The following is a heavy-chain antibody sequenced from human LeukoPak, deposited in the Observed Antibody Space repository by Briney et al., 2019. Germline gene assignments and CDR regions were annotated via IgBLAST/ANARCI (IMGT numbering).Heavy chain of an antibody. CDR1: GYTFTSYD. J-gene: IGHJ6*03. D-gene: IGHD3-10*01. Sequence: ASVKVSCKASGYTFTSYDINWVRQATGQGLEWMGWMNPNSGGTNYAQKFQGRVTMTRDTSISTAYMELSRLRSDDTAVYYCARVKDRISMVRGVLSPQNYYYYYMDVWGKGTTVTVSS. V-gene: IGHV1-2*02. CDR3: ARVKDRISMVRGVLSPQNYYYYYMDV. CDR2: MNPNSGGT.